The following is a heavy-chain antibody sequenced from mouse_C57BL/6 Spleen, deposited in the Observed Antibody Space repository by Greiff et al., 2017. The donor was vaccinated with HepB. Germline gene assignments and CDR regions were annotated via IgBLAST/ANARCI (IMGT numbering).Heavy chain of an antibody. CDR1: GYAFTNYL. CDR3: ARDYYGRSAMDY. Sequence: QVQLKQSGAELVRPGTSVKVSCKASGYAFTNYLIEWVKQRPGQGLEWIGVINPGSGGTNYNEKFKGKATLTADKSSSTAYMQLSSLTSEDSAVYFCARDYYGRSAMDYWGQGTSVTVSS. J-gene: IGHJ4*01. D-gene: IGHD1-1*01. V-gene: IGHV1-54*01. CDR2: INPGSGGT.